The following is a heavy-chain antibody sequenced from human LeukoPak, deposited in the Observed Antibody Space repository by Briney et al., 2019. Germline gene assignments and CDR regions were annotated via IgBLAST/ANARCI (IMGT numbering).Heavy chain of an antibody. V-gene: IGHV3-30*04. CDR3: ARDGLRVSFDY. CDR2: ISYDGSNE. CDR1: GFTFSSYV. Sequence: GGSLRLSCAASGFTFSSYVMHWVRQAPGKGLEWVAIISYDGSNEYYADSVKGRFTISRDNSKNTLYLQMNSLRAEDTAVYYCARDGLRVSFDYWGQGTLVTVSS. D-gene: IGHD5-12*01. J-gene: IGHJ4*02.